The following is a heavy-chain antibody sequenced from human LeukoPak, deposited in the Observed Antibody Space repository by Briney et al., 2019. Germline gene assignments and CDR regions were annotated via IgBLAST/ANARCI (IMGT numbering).Heavy chain of an antibody. V-gene: IGHV1-69*04. CDR2: IIPILGIA. Sequence: SVKVSCKASGGTFSSYTISWVRQAPGQGLEWMGRIIPILGIANYAQKFQGRVTITADKSTSTAYMELSSLRSEDTAVYYCARDQADRSGYLFDYWGQGTLVTVSS. D-gene: IGHD3-22*01. CDR1: GGTFSSYT. J-gene: IGHJ4*02. CDR3: ARDQADRSGYLFDY.